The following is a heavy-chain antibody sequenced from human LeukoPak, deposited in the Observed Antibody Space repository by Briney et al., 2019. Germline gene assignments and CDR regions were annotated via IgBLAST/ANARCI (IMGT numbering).Heavy chain of an antibody. V-gene: IGHV1-46*01. CDR1: GYTFTTYG. D-gene: IGHD6-13*01. J-gene: IGHJ4*02. CDR3: ARDGIAAAGILDY. CDR2: INPSGGST. Sequence: ASVKVSCKASGYTFTTYGISWVRQAPGQGLEWMGIINPSGGSTSYAQKFQGRVTMTRDMSTSTVYMELSSLRSEDTAVYYCARDGIAAAGILDYWGQGTLVTVSS.